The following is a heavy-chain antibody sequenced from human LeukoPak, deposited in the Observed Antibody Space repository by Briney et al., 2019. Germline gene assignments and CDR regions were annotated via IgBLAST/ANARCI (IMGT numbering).Heavy chain of an antibody. Sequence: GASVKVSCKASGYTFTSYDINWVRQATGQGLEWMGWMNPNSGNTGYAQKFQGRVTTTRNTSISTAYMELSSLRSEDTAVYYCARENVVVVADYYMDVWGKGTTVTVSS. V-gene: IGHV1-8*01. CDR3: ARENVVVVADYYMDV. CDR2: MNPNSGNT. J-gene: IGHJ6*03. CDR1: GYTFTSYD. D-gene: IGHD2-15*01.